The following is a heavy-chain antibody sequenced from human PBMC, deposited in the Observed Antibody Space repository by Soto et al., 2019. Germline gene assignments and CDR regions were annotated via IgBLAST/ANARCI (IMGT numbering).Heavy chain of an antibody. CDR1: GFTFSSYG. D-gene: IGHD3-10*01. V-gene: IGHV3-30*18. J-gene: IGHJ4*02. CDR2: ISYDGSNK. Sequence: GGSLRLSCAASGFTFSSYGMHWVRQAPGKGLEWVAVISYDGSNKYYADSVKGRFTISRDNSKNTLYLQMNSLRAEDTAVYYCAKDRYTWFGFSDYWGQGTLVTVSS. CDR3: AKDRYTWFGFSDY.